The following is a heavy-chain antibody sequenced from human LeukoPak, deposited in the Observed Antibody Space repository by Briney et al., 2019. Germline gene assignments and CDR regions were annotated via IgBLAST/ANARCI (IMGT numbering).Heavy chain of an antibody. V-gene: IGHV3-23*01. Sequence: GGSLSLSCAASGFTFSSYAMSWVRQAPGKGLEWVSAISDSGGSTYYADSVKGRFTISRDNSKNTLYLHVNSLRAEDTAVYYCAKHFGSGTYYNFLDYWGQGTLVTVSP. CDR2: ISDSGGST. CDR1: GFTFSSYA. CDR3: AKHFGSGTYYNFLDY. D-gene: IGHD3-10*01. J-gene: IGHJ4*02.